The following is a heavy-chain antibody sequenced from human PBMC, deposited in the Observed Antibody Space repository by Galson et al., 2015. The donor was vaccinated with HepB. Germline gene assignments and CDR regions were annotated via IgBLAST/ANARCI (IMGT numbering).Heavy chain of an antibody. D-gene: IGHD2-2*01. CDR3: AKSRGIVVVPAATDWYFDL. CDR2: ISGSGGST. J-gene: IGHJ2*01. Sequence: SLRLSCAASGFTFSSYAMSWVRQAPGKGLEWVSAISGSGGSTYYADSVKGRFTISRDNSKNTLYLQINSLRAEDTAVYYCAKSRGIVVVPAATDWYFDLWGRGTLVTVSS. V-gene: IGHV3-23*01. CDR1: GFTFSSYA.